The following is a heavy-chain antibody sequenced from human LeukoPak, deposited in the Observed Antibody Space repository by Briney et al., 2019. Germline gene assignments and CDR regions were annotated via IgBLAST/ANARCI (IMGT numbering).Heavy chain of an antibody. Sequence: GGSLKISCQGSGYRFTSYWIGWVRPMPGKGLEWMGIIYPSDSDTRYSPSFQGQVTISADKSISTAYLQWSSLKASDTAMYYCARLYWSGGSCYFDYWGQGTLVTVSS. V-gene: IGHV5-51*01. CDR2: IYPSDSDT. D-gene: IGHD2-15*01. CDR3: ARLYWSGGSCYFDY. CDR1: GYRFTSYW. J-gene: IGHJ4*02.